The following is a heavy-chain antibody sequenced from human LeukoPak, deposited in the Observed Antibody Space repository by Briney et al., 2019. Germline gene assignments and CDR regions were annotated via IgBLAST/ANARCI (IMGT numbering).Heavy chain of an antibody. CDR1: GFTFSSYW. Sequence: GGSLRLSCAASGFTFSSYWVSWVRQAPGKGLEWVANIKQDGSEKYYVDSVKGRFTISRDNAKNSLYLQMNSLRAEDTAVYYCASGGYRDYWGQGTLVTVSS. J-gene: IGHJ4*02. CDR2: IKQDGSEK. CDR3: ASGGYRDY. V-gene: IGHV3-7*01. D-gene: IGHD6-25*01.